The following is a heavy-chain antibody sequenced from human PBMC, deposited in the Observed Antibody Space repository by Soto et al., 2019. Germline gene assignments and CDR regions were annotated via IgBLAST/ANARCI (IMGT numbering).Heavy chain of an antibody. D-gene: IGHD6-13*01. Sequence: QVQLQQWGAGLLKPSETLSLTCAVYGGSFSGYYWSWIRQPPGKGLEWIGEINHSGSTNYNPSLKSRVTISVDTSKNQFSLKLSSVTAADTAVYYCAGRYSSPDPNWFDPWGQGTLVTVSS. V-gene: IGHV4-34*01. CDR2: INHSGST. J-gene: IGHJ5*02. CDR1: GGSFSGYY. CDR3: AGRYSSPDPNWFDP.